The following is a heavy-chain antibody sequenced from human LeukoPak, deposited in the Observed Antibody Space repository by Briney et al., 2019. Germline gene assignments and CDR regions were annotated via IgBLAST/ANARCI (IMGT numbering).Heavy chain of an antibody. CDR2: ISSSSSYI. Sequence: PGGSLRLSCAASGFTFSSYSMNWVRQAPGKGLEWVSSISSSSSYIYYADSVKGRFTISRDNAKNSLYLQMNSLRAEDTAVYYCARGAGMATIPFDYWGQGTLVTVSS. CDR3: ARGAGMATIPFDY. J-gene: IGHJ4*02. D-gene: IGHD5-12*01. V-gene: IGHV3-21*01. CDR1: GFTFSSYS.